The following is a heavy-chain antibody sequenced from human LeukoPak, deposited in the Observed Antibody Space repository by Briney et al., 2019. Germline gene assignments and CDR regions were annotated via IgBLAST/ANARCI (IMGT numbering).Heavy chain of an antibody. V-gene: IGHV3-30*18. Sequence: PGGSLRLSCAASGFTFSSYGMHWVRQAPGKGLEWVAVISYDGSNKYYADSVKGRFTISRDNSKNTLYLQMNSLRADDTAVYYCAKQVPGTTVPDYWGQGTLVTVSS. D-gene: IGHD1-1*01. CDR3: AKQVPGTTVPDY. CDR2: ISYDGSNK. J-gene: IGHJ4*02. CDR1: GFTFSSYG.